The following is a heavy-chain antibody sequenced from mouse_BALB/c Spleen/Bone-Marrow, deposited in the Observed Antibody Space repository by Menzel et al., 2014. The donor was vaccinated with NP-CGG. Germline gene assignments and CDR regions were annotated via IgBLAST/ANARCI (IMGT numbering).Heavy chain of an antibody. V-gene: IGHV14-3*02. Sequence: EVQLQQSGAELVKPGASVKLSCTASGFNIXDTYMHWVKQRPEQGLEWIGRIDPANGNTKYDPKFQGKATITADTSSNTACLQLSSLTSEDTAVYYGSSYAMDYWGQGASVTVSS. CDR2: IDPANGNT. CDR1: GFNIXDTY. J-gene: IGHJ4*01. CDR3: SSYAMDY.